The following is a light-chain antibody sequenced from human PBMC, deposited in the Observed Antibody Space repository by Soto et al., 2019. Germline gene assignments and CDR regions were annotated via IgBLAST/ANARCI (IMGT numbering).Light chain of an antibody. V-gene: IGLV2-14*03. Sequence: QSALTQPASVSGSPGQSITISCTGTSSDVGAYDYVSWYQQHPGEVPKLMIFDVSDRPSGVSNRFSGSKPGNTASLTISGLQAEDEADYYCSSFTTSTSYVFGTGTQLTVL. CDR3: SSFTTSTSYV. CDR1: SSDVGAYDY. J-gene: IGLJ1*01. CDR2: DVS.